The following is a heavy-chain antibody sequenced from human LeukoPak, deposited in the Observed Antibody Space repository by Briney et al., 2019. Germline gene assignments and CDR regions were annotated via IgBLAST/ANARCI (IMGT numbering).Heavy chain of an antibody. Sequence: GGALRLSCAASGFTFSSYGMHWVRQAPGKGLEWVAFIRYDGSNKYYADSVKGRFTISRDNSKNTLYLQMNSLRAEDTAVYYCAKGLYSGSYSSGYWGQGTLVTVPS. V-gene: IGHV3-30*02. J-gene: IGHJ4*02. CDR3: AKGLYSGSYSSGY. CDR2: IRYDGSNK. CDR1: GFTFSSYG. D-gene: IGHD1-26*01.